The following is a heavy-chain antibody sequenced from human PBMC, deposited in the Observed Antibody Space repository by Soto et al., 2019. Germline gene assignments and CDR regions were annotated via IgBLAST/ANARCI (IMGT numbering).Heavy chain of an antibody. CDR1: GFGFTFSSYV. CDR3: ASGKWLRLPGY. D-gene: IGHD5-12*01. CDR2: IWNDGSNK. V-gene: IGHV3-33*01. Sequence: GGSLRLSCAASGFGFTFSSYVMHWVRQAPGKGLEWVAVIWNDGSNKDYADSVKGRFIISSDNSKNTLYLQMNDLRGDDTAVYYCASGKWLRLPGYWGQGTLVTVSS. J-gene: IGHJ4*02.